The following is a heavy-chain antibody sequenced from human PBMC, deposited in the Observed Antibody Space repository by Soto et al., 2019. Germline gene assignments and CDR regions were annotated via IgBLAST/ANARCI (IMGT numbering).Heavy chain of an antibody. CDR2: ISGSGGST. CDR3: AKDGIITMVRGVTHQFDY. D-gene: IGHD3-10*01. J-gene: IGHJ4*02. V-gene: IGHV3-23*01. Sequence: GGSLRLSCAASGFTFSSYAMSWVRQAPGKGLEWVSAISGSGGSTYYADSVKGRFTISRDNSKNTLYLQMNSLRAEDTAVYYCAKDGIITMVRGVTHQFDYWGQGTLVTVSS. CDR1: GFTFSSYA.